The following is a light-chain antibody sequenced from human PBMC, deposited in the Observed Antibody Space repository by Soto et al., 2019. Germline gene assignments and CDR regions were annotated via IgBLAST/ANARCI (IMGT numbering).Light chain of an antibody. CDR3: QQTYSTPWT. Sequence: DIQLTQSPSSLSASVGGRVTITCGASQSISSDLDWYQQKPGKAPKLLIYAASSLQAGIPARSSGSGSGTDFTLTISSLQPEDFATYYCQQTYSTPWTFGQGAKVDIK. CDR2: AAS. CDR1: QSISSD. V-gene: IGKV1-39*01. J-gene: IGKJ1*01.